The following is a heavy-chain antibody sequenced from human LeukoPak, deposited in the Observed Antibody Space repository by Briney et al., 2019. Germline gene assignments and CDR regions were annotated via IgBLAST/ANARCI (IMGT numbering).Heavy chain of an antibody. V-gene: IGHV3-30-3*01. D-gene: IGHD1-26*01. CDR3: ARVGESYYGGRVFDY. Sequence: GGSLRLSCAASGFTFSSYAMHWVRQAPGKGLEWVAVISYDGSNKYYADSVKGRFTISRDNSKNTLYLQMNSLRAEDTAVYYCARVGESYYGGRVFDYWGQGTLVTVSS. CDR2: ISYDGSNK. CDR1: GFTFSSYA. J-gene: IGHJ4*02.